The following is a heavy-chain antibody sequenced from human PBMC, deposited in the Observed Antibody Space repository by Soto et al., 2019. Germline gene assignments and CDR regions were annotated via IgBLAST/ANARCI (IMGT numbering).Heavy chain of an antibody. CDR1: GFTFSSYG. CDR2: XXXDGSNK. Sequence: QVQLVESGGGVVQPGRSLRLSCAASGFTFSSYGMHWXXXXXXXXXXXXXXXXXDGSNKYYADSVKGRFTISRDNSKXXXXXXXXXXXXXXXXXXXXXXXXXXXXXXXXXXXXXXMDVWGQGTTVTVSS. J-gene: IGHJ6*02. CDR3: XXXXXXXXXXXXXXXXXXMDV. V-gene: IGHV3-33*01.